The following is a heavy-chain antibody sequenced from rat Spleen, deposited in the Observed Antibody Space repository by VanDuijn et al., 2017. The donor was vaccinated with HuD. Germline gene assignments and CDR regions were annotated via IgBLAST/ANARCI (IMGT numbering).Heavy chain of an antibody. CDR2: ISYDGGST. V-gene: IGHV5-29*01. Sequence: EVQLVESGGGLVQPGRSLNLSCAASGFTFSDYDMAWIRQAPTKGLEWVTTISYDGGSTNYRDSVKGRFTISRDNAKSTLYLQMDSLRSEDTATYYGERRPGDFDYGGQGVMFTVSS. D-gene: IGHD1-4*01. CDR1: GFTFSDYD. CDR3: ERRPGDFDY. J-gene: IGHJ2*01.